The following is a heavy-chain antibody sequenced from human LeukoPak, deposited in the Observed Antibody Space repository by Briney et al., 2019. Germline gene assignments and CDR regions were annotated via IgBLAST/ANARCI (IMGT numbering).Heavy chain of an antibody. D-gene: IGHD3-10*01. CDR3: AAVKLTIMYVIFFDF. CDR1: GYTLTELS. J-gene: IGHJ4*02. Sequence: ASVKVSCKVSGYTLTELSIHWVRQAPGKGLEWMGGFDPENGETIYAQDFQGGVTMTEDPSTDTAYMELSSLTSEDTAVYYCAAVKLTIMYVIFFDFWGQGTLVTVSS. CDR2: FDPENGET. V-gene: IGHV1-24*01.